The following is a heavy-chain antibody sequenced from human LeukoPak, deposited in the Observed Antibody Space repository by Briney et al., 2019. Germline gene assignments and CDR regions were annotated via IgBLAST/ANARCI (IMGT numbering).Heavy chain of an antibody. J-gene: IGHJ6*03. CDR3: AKHYCSSTSCDYYYCMDV. V-gene: IGHV3-23*01. CDR1: GFTFSSYA. Sequence: GRSLRLSCAASGFTFSSYAMSWVRQAPGKGLEWVSAISGSSSTYYADSVRGRFTISRDNSKNTLYLQMNSLRAEDTAVYYCAKHYCSSTSCDYYYCMDVWGKGTTVTVSS. D-gene: IGHD2-2*01. CDR2: ISGSSST.